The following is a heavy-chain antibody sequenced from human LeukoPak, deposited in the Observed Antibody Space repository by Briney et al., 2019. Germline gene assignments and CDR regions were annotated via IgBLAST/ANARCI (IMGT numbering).Heavy chain of an antibody. CDR1: GFTFSSYS. V-gene: IGHV3-48*01. Sequence: GGSLRLSCAASGFTFSSYSMNWVRQAPGKGLEWVSYISSSSSTIYYADSVKGRFTISRDNAKNSLYLQMNSLRAEDTAVYYCAREGGSGSYYPYFDYWGQGTLVTVSS. CDR2: ISSSSSTI. CDR3: AREGGSGSYYPYFDY. D-gene: IGHD3-10*01. J-gene: IGHJ4*02.